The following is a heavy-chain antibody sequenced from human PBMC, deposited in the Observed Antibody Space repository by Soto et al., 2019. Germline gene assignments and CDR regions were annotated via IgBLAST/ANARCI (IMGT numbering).Heavy chain of an antibody. D-gene: IGHD3-22*01. J-gene: IGHJ4*02. CDR1: GFTFSSYA. CDR3: AKDITSYYYDSSGTFDY. Sequence: PGGSLRLSCAASGFTFSSYAMSWVRQAPGKGLEWVSAISGSGGSTYYADSAKGRFTISRDNSKNTLYLQMNSLRAEDTAVYYCAKDITSYYYDSSGTFDYWGQGTLVTVSS. CDR2: ISGSGGST. V-gene: IGHV3-23*01.